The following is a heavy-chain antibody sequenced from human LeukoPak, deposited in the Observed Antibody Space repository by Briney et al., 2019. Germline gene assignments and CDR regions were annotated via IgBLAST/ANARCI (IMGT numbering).Heavy chain of an antibody. CDR1: GGSIGSYY. CDR2: IYYCGGT. Sequence: SETLSLTCAVSGGSIGSYYWSWIRQPPGKGLEWIGHIYYCGGTHYNPSLRSRVTMSVDTSKRQLSLKLSSLTAADSAVYFCARRSTIENFFDCWGLGTPVTVSS. CDR3: ARRSTIENFFDC. D-gene: IGHD5/OR15-5a*01. J-gene: IGHJ4*02. V-gene: IGHV4-59*08.